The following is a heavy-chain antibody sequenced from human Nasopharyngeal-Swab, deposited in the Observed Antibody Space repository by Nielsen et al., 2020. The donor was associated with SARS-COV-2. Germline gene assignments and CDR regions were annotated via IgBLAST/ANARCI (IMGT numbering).Heavy chain of an antibody. CDR3: ARASIAAAGSYYYYYMDV. V-gene: IGHV3-21*01. D-gene: IGHD6-13*01. CDR1: GFTFGSYS. CDR2: ISSSSSYI. Sequence: GESLKISCAASGFTFGSYSMNWVRQAPGKGLEWVSSISSSSSYIYYADSVKGRFTISRDNSKNTLYLQMNSLRAEDTAVYYCARASIAAAGSYYYYYMDVWGKGTTVTVSS. J-gene: IGHJ6*03.